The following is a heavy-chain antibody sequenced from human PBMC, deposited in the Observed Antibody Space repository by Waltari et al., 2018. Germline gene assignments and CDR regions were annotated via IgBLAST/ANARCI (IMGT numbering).Heavy chain of an antibody. V-gene: IGHV3-30-3*01. Sequence: QVQLVESGGGVVQPGRSLRLSCAASGFTFSSYAMHWVRQAPGKGLDWVAVISYDGSNKYYADSVKGRFTISRDNSKNTLYLQMNSLRAEDTAVYYCARLGVNGGDAFDIWGQGTMVTVSS. CDR2: ISYDGSNK. J-gene: IGHJ3*02. CDR3: ARLGVNGGDAFDI. CDR1: GFTFSSYA. D-gene: IGHD7-27*01.